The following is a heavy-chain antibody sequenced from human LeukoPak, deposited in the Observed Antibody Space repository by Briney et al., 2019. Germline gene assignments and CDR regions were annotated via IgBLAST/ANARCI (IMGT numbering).Heavy chain of an antibody. D-gene: IGHD3-22*01. V-gene: IGHV4-39*01. CDR3: AIYDSSGYYLDH. J-gene: IGHJ4*02. Sequence: SETLSLTCNLSGGSISRNTYYWGWIRQPPGEGLEWLGSLYYSGTTYSNPSLKSRVTISVNTSKNQFFLTLSSVTAADTAVYYCAIYDSSGYYLDHWGQGTLVTVSS. CDR2: LYYSGTT. CDR1: GGSISRNTYY.